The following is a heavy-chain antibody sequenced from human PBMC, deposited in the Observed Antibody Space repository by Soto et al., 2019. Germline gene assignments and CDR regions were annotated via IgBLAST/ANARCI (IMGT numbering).Heavy chain of an antibody. CDR1: GYSFSNYD. CDR2: MNPGSGQT. CDR3: TRENVSDWRGLDT. Sequence: ASVKVSCKASGYSFSNYDINWVRQAPDQGLEWLGWMNPGSGQTNYIEKLNGRISMTWDTSTNTAYLQLSRLTSEDTAIYYCTRENVSDWRGLDTWGQGTPVTVSS. D-gene: IGHD3-3*01. V-gene: IGHV1-8*01. J-gene: IGHJ5*02.